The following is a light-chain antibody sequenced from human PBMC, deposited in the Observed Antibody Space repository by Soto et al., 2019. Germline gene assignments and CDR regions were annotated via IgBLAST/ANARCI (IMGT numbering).Light chain of an antibody. J-gene: IGLJ1*01. CDR1: SSNIGNSY. CDR3: EAWDDSLNGDV. V-gene: IGLV1-47*01. Sequence: QSVLAQLPLVSGTPGQRVAISCSGSSSNIGNSYVYCYQQLPGTSPKLLIYTNDKQPSVVPDRFSASRSGTSASPASSGLRSEDEADYCCEAWDDSLNGDVFATGTKV. CDR2: TND.